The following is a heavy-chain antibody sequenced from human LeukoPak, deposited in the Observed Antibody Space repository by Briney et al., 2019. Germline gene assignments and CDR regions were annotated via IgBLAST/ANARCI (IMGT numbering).Heavy chain of an antibody. CDR2: IYTSGST. CDR3: ARQDEGYDSSGYYPFDY. CDR1: GGSISSYY. J-gene: IGHJ4*02. Sequence: PSETLSLTCTVSGGSISSYYWSWIRQPPGKGLEWIGYIYTSGSTNYNPSLKSRVTISVDTSKNQFSLKLSSVTAADTAVYYCARQDEGYDSSGYYPFDYWGQGTLVTVSS. V-gene: IGHV4-4*09. D-gene: IGHD3-22*01.